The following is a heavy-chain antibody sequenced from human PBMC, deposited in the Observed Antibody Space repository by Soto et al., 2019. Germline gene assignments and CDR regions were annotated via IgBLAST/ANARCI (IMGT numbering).Heavy chain of an antibody. CDR3: ARATEMATTKCDY. CDR1: GGTFVANP. Sequence: PSDTMPVPSSVYGGTFVANPWSRILPPPGKGLEWIGDINHRGITPYNPSLKGPVTTSIDTSKNGFTLKLRSVTAADTAVYSGARATEMATTKCDYWGNGTLDTGSS. V-gene: IGHV4-34*01. J-gene: IGHJ4*01. CDR2: INHRGIT. D-gene: IGHD1-1*01.